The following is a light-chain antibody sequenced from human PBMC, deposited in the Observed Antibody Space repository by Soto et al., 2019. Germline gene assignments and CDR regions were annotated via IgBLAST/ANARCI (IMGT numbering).Light chain of an antibody. CDR1: QGIRND. CDR3: LQDYNYPWT. V-gene: IGKV1-6*01. CDR2: AAS. Sequence: IQMTQSPSTLSGSVGERVTITCRASQGIRNDLGWYQQKPGKAPKLLIYAASSLQSWVPSRFSGSGSGTDFTLTISSLQPEDFATYYCLQDYNYPWTFGQGTKVDI. J-gene: IGKJ1*01.